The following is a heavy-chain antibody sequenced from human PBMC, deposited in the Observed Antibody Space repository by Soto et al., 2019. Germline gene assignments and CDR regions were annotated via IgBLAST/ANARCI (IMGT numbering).Heavy chain of an antibody. D-gene: IGHD3-16*01. CDR2: ISSSSSTI. CDR3: VRDHLWAFDY. V-gene: IGHV3-48*02. CDR1: GFTFSSYS. Sequence: PGGSLRLSCAASGFTFSSYSMNWVRQAPGKGLEWVSYISSSSSTIYYADSVKGRFTISRDNAKNSLSLQMDSLRYEDTAVYYCVRDHLWAFDYWGQGTLVTVSS. J-gene: IGHJ4*02.